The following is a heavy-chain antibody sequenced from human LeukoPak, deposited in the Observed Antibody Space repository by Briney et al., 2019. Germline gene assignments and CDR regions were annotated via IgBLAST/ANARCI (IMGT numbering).Heavy chain of an antibody. CDR1: GESSSAYS. Sequence: PPQTLSPTCAVYGESSSAYSWNWIRHSQGKGLEWIGEINHSGRTNYNPSLKSRVTISVDTSKNQKSKRQFSLQLNSVTAADTAVYYCTRERSTPGINWFDPWGQGTLVTVSS. J-gene: IGHJ5*02. CDR3: TRERSTPGINWFDP. CDR2: INHSGRT. V-gene: IGHV4-34*01. D-gene: IGHD2-2*01.